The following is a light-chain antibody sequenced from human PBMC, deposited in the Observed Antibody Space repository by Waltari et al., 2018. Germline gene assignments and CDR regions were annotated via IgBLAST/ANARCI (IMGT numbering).Light chain of an antibody. V-gene: IGLV2-23*01. CDR2: GGS. CDR3: CSYAPSSTVWV. Sequence: QSALTQPASVSGSPGQSITISCTGTSSDVGSYNLVSWYQQHPGKAPKLTIYGGSKRPSGVSNRLSGSKSGHTASLTIAGLQAEDEADYYCCSYAPSSTVWVFGGGTKLTVL. J-gene: IGLJ3*02. CDR1: SSDVGSYNL.